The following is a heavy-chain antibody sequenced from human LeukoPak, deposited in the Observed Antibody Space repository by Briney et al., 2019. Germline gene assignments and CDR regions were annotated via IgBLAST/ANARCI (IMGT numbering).Heavy chain of an antibody. D-gene: IGHD3-22*01. CDR1: GYSFTSYW. V-gene: IGHV5-51*01. CDR3: ARQDAYYYDSSCYYYFDY. Sequence: GESLKISCKGSGYSFTSYWIGWVRQMPGKGLEWMGIIYPGDSDTRYSPSFQGQVTNSADKSISTAYLQWSSLKASDTAMYYRARQDAYYYDSSCYYYFDYWGQGTLVTVSS. J-gene: IGHJ4*02. CDR2: IYPGDSDT.